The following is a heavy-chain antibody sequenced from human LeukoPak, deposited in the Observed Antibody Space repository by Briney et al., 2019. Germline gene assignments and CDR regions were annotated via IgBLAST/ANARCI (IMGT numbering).Heavy chain of an antibody. CDR3: ARRRYYDSTGFLD. CDR1: GDSISSSSYY. D-gene: IGHD3-16*01. Sequence: SETLSLTGSVSGDSISSSSYYWGWVRPPPGKGLEWIGDIYYSGRTYYDSSLKSRLTIGIDTSKNEFSLTLRSVTATDTAVYYCARRRYYDSTGFLDWGQGTLFSVSP. J-gene: IGHJ1*01. V-gene: IGHV4-39*01. CDR2: IYYSGRT.